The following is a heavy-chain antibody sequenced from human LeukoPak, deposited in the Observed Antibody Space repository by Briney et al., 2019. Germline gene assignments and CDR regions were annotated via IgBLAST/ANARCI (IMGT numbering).Heavy chain of an antibody. Sequence: GGSLRLSCAASGFTFKTHTMNWVRQAPGKGLEWVSSISGTSTFIYYADSVKGRFTVSRDNGKNSVFLQMSSLRAEDTAVYYCASEMATISRDAFDIWGQGTVVTVSS. D-gene: IGHD5-24*01. CDR1: GFTFKTHT. V-gene: IGHV3-21*01. J-gene: IGHJ3*02. CDR2: ISGTSTFI. CDR3: ASEMATISRDAFDI.